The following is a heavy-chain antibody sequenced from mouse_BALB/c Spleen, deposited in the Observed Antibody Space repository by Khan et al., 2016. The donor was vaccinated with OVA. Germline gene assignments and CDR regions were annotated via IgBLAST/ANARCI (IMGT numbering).Heavy chain of an antibody. J-gene: IGHJ2*01. CDR2: INPSTGYT. D-gene: IGHD1-1*01. CDR3: ARRGLRWDFDY. CDR1: GYTFINYW. Sequence: QVRLQQSGAELAKPGASVKMSCKASGYTFINYWILWVKQRPGQGLEWIGYINPSTGYTEYNQNFKDKATLTADKSSSTAYMQLISLTSEDSAFYYCARRGLRWDFDYWGQGTTRTVSS. V-gene: IGHV1-7*01.